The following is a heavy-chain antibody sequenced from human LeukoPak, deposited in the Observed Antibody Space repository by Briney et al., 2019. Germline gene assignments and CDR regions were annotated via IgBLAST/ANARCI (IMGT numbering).Heavy chain of an antibody. V-gene: IGHV4-34*01. D-gene: IGHD2-2*01. J-gene: IGHJ5*02. CDR2: INHSGST. Sequence: SEPLSLTCAVYGGSFSGYYWSWIRQPPGKGLEWIGEINHSGSTNYNPSLKSRVTISVDTSKNQFSLKLSSVTAADTAVYYCARGRYCSSTSCFGTRRKLRFDPWGQGTLVTVSS. CDR3: ARGRYCSSTSCFGTRRKLRFDP. CDR1: GGSFSGYY.